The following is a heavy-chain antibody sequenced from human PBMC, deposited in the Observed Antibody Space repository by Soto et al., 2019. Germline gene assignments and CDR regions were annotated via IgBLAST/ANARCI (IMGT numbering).Heavy chain of an antibody. J-gene: IGHJ4*02. D-gene: IGHD6-13*01. V-gene: IGHV3-30*18. CDR3: AKDRSSSWTFDY. CDR1: GFTFSNYG. Sequence: QVQLVESGGGVVQPGRSLRLSCAASGFTFSNYGMHWVRQGPGKGLEWVADISYDGSSKDYADSVKGRFTISRDNSKDTVYLHMNSLRPEDTALYYCAKDRSSSWTFDYWGQGTLVTVSS. CDR2: ISYDGSSK.